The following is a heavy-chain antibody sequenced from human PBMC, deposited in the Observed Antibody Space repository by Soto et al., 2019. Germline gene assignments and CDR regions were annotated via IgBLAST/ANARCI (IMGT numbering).Heavy chain of an antibody. CDR2: VYYSGST. CDR1: GASISSSY. CDR3: ARGYYDSNGQSNTFDI. V-gene: IGHV4-59*01. J-gene: IGHJ3*02. D-gene: IGHD3-22*01. Sequence: SETLSLTCTVSGASISSSYWSWIRQSPGKGLEWIGYVYYSGSTKYNPSLKSRVTISVDASKNQFSLKLTSVTAADTAVYYCARGYYDSNGQSNTFDIWGQGTMVTVSS.